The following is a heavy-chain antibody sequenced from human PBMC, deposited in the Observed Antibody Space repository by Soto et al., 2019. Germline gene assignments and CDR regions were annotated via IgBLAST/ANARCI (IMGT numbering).Heavy chain of an antibody. CDR3: AKDAATEITMVRGVIIGTAFDI. CDR2: ISYDGSNK. CDR1: GFTFSSYG. J-gene: IGHJ3*02. D-gene: IGHD3-10*01. Sequence: QVQLVESGGGVVQPGRSLRLSCAASGFTFSSYGMHWVRQAPGKGLEWVAVISYDGSNKYYADSVKGRFTISRDNSKNTLYLQMNSLSAEDTAVYYCAKDAATEITMVRGVIIGTAFDIWGQGTMVTVSS. V-gene: IGHV3-30*18.